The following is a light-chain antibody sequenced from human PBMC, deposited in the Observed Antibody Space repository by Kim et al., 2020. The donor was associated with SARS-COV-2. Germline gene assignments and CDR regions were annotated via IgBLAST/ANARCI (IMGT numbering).Light chain of an antibody. CDR2: DAS. CDR3: HNRSGWPLT. V-gene: IGKV3-11*01. Sequence: EIVLTQSPATLSLSPGERATLSCRASRSVSIFLAWYQQKPGQAPRLLIYDASNRATGIPPRFSGSGSGTDFTLTISNLEPDDFAVYYCHNRSGWPLTFGGGTKVDIK. CDR1: RSVSIF. J-gene: IGKJ4*01.